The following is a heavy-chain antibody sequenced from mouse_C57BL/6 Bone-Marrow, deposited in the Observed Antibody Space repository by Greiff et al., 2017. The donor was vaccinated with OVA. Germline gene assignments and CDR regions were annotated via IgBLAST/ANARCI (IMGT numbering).Heavy chain of an antibody. V-gene: IGHV1-18*01. CDR2: INPNNGGT. CDR3: ARDGCPRHGGPILAMDY. CDR1: GYTFTDYN. Sequence: EVQLQESGPELVKPGASVKIPCKASGYTFTDYNMDWVKQSPGKSLEWIGDINPNNGGTIYNQKFKGKATLTVDKSSSTAYMELRSLTSEDTAVYYCARDGCPRHGGPILAMDYWGQGTSVTVSS. D-gene: IGHD1-1*02. J-gene: IGHJ4*01.